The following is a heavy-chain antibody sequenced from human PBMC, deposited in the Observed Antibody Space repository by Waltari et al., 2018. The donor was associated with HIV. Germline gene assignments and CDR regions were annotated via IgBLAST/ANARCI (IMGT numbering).Heavy chain of an antibody. CDR3: TRDGSGWSNY. J-gene: IGHJ4*02. CDR1: GFTFSTYW. Sequence: EVQLVESGGGLVKPGGSLRLACEASGFTFSTYWMGWVRQAPGKGLEWVANIKQDGSEKFYLDSVKGRFTISRDNAKNSIYLQMNSLTAEDTAIYYCTRDGSGWSNYWGQGTLVTVSS. CDR2: IKQDGSEK. V-gene: IGHV3-7*01. D-gene: IGHD6-19*01.